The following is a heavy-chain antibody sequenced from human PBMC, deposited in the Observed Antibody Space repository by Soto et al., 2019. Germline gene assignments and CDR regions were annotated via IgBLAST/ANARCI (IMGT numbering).Heavy chain of an antibody. D-gene: IGHD4-4*01. V-gene: IGHV4-4*02. J-gene: IGHJ4*02. CDR1: SGSISSSNW. Sequence: PSETLSLTCAVFSGSISSSNWWSWVRQPPGKGLEWIGEIYHSGSTNYNPSLKSRVTISVDKSKNQFSLKLSSVTAADTAVYYCARGEYSTVPGEWPDRLPFDYWGQGTLVTVSS. CDR3: ARGEYSTVPGEWPDRLPFDY. CDR2: IYHSGST.